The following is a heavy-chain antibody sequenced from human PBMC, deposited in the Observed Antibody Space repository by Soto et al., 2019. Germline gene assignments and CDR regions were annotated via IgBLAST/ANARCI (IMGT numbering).Heavy chain of an antibody. CDR3: ARVDYYDTSGYYL. V-gene: IGHV3-53*01. CDR2: IYSGGRT. CDR1: GFTVSSNY. Sequence: EVQLVESGGGLIHPGGSLRLSCAASGFTVSSNYMSWVRQAPGKGLEWVSVIYSGGRTYYADSVKGRFIISRDNSKNTLYLKMNSLRAEDTAVYYCARVDYYDTSGYYLWGQGTLVTVSS. D-gene: IGHD3-22*01. J-gene: IGHJ4*02.